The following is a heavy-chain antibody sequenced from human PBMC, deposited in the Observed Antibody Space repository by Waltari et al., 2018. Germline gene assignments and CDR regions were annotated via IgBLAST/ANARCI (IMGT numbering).Heavy chain of an antibody. V-gene: IGHV3-48*04. CDR3: ARPSGELSLYSPLDY. D-gene: IGHD3-16*02. CDR2: ISRSRSTI. CDR1: GFTLSRYS. J-gene: IGHJ4*02. Sequence: EVQLVESGGGLVQPGGSLTLPCADSGFTLSRYSMNWVRQAPGEGLEWVSYISRSRSTIYDADSGKGRFTIARDNAKNSLYLQMNSLRCADTAVYYCARPSGELSLYSPLDYWGQGTLVTVSS.